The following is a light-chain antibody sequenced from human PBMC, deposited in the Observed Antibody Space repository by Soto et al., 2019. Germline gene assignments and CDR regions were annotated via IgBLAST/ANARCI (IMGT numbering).Light chain of an antibody. J-gene: IGLJ2*01. CDR2: DND. V-gene: IGLV1-51*01. CDR3: GTWDASLSGVV. CDR1: SSNIGYSH. Sequence: QSALTQPPSVSAAPGQTVTISCSGSSSNIGYSHVSWYQQLPGTAPRLLIYDNDKRPSGIPGRFSGSKSGTSATLGITGLQTGDEADYYCGTWDASLSGVVFGGGTKLTVL.